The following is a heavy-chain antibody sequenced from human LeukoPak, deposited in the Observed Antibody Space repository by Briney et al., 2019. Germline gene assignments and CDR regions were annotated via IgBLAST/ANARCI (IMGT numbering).Heavy chain of an antibody. Sequence: PGGSLRLSCAASGFTSSTYGMHWVRQAPGKGLEWVAFIQYDGTTKYYADSVKGRFTISRDNSKNTLYLQMNSLRAEDTAVYYCAKWQGPYSSGWYFDYWGQGTLVTVSS. D-gene: IGHD6-19*01. J-gene: IGHJ4*02. V-gene: IGHV3-30*02. CDR2: IQYDGTTK. CDR3: AKWQGPYSSGWYFDY. CDR1: GFTSSTYG.